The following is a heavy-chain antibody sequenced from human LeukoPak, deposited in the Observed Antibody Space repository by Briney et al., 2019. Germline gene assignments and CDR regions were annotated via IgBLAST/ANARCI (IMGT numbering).Heavy chain of an antibody. CDR2: IYYSGST. CDR3: ARGGLRGPFGY. V-gene: IGHV4-61*01. D-gene: IGHD5-12*01. CDR1: GGSVSSGSYY. J-gene: IGHJ4*02. Sequence: PSETLSLTCTVPGGSVSSGSYYWSWIRQPPGKGLEWIGYIYYSGSTNYNPSLKSRVTISVDTSKNQFSLKLSSVTAADTAVYYCARGGLRGPFGYWGQGTLVTVSS.